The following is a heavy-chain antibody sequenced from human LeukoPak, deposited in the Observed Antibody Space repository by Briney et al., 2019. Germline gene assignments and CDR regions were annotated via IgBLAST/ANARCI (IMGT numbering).Heavy chain of an antibody. CDR3: ARGRCSYGSYVDY. V-gene: IGHV4-59*01. CDR1: GGSISSYY. CDR2: IYYSGST. J-gene: IGHJ4*02. D-gene: IGHD5-18*01. Sequence: SETLSLTCTVSGGSISSYYWSWIRQPPGKGLEWIGYIYYSGSTNYNPSLKSRVTISVDTSKNQFSLKLSSVTAADTAVYYCARGRCSYGSYVDYWSQGTLVTVSS.